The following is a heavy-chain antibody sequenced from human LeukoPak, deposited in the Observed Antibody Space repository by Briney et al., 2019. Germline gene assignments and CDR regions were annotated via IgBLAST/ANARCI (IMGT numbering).Heavy chain of an antibody. V-gene: IGHV1-8*01. CDR2: MNPNSGNT. J-gene: IGHJ6*02. D-gene: IGHD2-15*01. CDR3: ARGGVVVAATDYYYYYGMDV. Sequence: ASVTVSFKASGYTFTSYDINWVRQATGQGLEWMGRMNPNSGNTGYAQKFQGRVTMTRNTSISTAYMELSSLRSEDTAVYYCARGGVVVAATDYYYYYGMDVWGQGTTVTVSS. CDR1: GYTFTSYD.